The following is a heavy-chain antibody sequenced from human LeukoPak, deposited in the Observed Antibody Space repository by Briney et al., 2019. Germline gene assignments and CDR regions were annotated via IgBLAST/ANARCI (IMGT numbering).Heavy chain of an antibody. D-gene: IGHD2-21*02. CDR2: IYYSGST. V-gene: IGHV4-59*01. CDR1: GGSISSYY. J-gene: IGHJ4*02. CDR3: ARGERYCGGDCYQIDY. Sequence: SETLSLTCTVSGGSISSYYWSWIRQPPGKGLEWIGYIYYSGSTNYNPSLKSRVTISVDTSKNQFSLKLSSVTAADTAVYYCARGERYCGGDCYQIDYWGQGTLVIVSS.